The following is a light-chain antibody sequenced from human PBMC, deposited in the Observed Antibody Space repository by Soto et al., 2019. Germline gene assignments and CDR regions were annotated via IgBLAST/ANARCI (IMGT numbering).Light chain of an antibody. CDR2: EVS. J-gene: IGLJ1*01. V-gene: IGLV2-8*01. Sequence: QSVLTQPPSASGSPGQAVTISCTGTSSDVGGYNYVSWYQQHPGKAPRLMIYEVSKRPSGVPDRFSGSKSGSTASLTVSGLQAEDEADYYCSSYAGSNTDVFGTGTKVTVL. CDR1: SSDVGGYNY. CDR3: SSYAGSNTDV.